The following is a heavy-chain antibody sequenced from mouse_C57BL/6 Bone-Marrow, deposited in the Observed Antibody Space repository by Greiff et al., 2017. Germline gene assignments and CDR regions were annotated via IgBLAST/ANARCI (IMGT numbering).Heavy chain of an antibody. CDR3: SSFDGNNFDF. J-gene: IGHJ2*01. CDR1: GFNIKDDY. D-gene: IGHD2-1*01. V-gene: IGHV14-4*01. Sequence: EVQLQQSGAELVRPGASVKLSCTASGFNIKDDYIHWVKQRPEQGLEWIGWIDPEIGDTEYASKFQGKATITSDTSSNPAYLQLSSLTSNDTAVYYCSSFDGNNFDFWGQGTPLTVAS. CDR2: IDPEIGDT.